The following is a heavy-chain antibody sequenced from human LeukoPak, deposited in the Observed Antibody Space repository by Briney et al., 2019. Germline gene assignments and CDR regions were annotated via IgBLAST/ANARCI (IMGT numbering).Heavy chain of an antibody. J-gene: IGHJ6*03. CDR3: ARDNWGITFGGVIVTEGYYYYYMDV. CDR1: GFSLNTGYY. CDR2: IYTSGST. D-gene: IGHD3-16*02. Sequence: SETLSLTCTVSGFSLNTGYYWSWIRQPAGKGLEWIGRIYTSGSTNYNPSLKSRVTMSVDTSKNKFSLKLSSVTAADTAVYYCARDNWGITFGGVIVTEGYYYYYMDVWGKGTTVTISS. V-gene: IGHV4-4*07.